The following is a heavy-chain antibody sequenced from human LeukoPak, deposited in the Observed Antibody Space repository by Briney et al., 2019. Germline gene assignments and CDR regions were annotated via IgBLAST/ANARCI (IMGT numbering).Heavy chain of an antibody. J-gene: IGHJ4*02. CDR1: GSIFTTYW. V-gene: IGHV5-51*01. CDR3: ARHRYQLLLPPDY. D-gene: IGHD2-2*01. Sequence: GASLQISSQGSGSIFTTYWIGWVRQLPGKGREGMGIIYPGDSDTRYSPSFQGQVTISADKSISTAYLQWSSLKASDTAMYYCARHRYQLLLPPDYWGQGTLVTVSP. CDR2: IYPGDSDT.